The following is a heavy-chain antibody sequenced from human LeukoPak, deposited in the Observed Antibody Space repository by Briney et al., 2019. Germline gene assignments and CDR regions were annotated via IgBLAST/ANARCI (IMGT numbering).Heavy chain of an antibody. CDR2: IYHSGST. CDR3: ASFGDSDY. Sequence: SETLSPTCTVSGYSISSGYYWGWIRQPPGKGLEWIGSIYHSGSTYYNPSLKSRVTISVDTSKNRFSLKLSSVTAADTAVYYCASFGDSDYWGQGTLVTVSS. D-gene: IGHD3-10*01. V-gene: IGHV4-38-2*02. CDR1: GYSISSGYY. J-gene: IGHJ4*02.